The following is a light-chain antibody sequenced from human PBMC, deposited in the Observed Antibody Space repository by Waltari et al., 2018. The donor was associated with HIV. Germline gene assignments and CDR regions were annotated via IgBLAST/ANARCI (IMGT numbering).Light chain of an antibody. Sequence: QLILTQSPSASASLGASVRLTCTLSGGPSSYAIAWHQPQPEKGTRYLMKLNSDGSHTKGDGIPDRFSGSSSGTERFLTISSLQSDDEADYYCQTWDTGPWVFGGGTKLTVL. J-gene: IGLJ3*02. CDR3: QTWDTGPWV. V-gene: IGLV4-69*02. CDR1: GGPSSYA. CDR2: LNSDGSH.